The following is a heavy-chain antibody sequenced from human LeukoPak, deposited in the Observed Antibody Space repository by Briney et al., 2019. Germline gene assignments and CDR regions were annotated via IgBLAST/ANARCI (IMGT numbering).Heavy chain of an antibody. CDR2: INPNNGGT. J-gene: IGHJ4*02. V-gene: IGHV1-2*02. CDR3: ARDGSDQLPIDAPLNFDY. CDR1: GYTFTGYY. Sequence: ASVKVSCKASGYTFTGYYMHWVRQAPGQGLEWMGWINPNNGGTNYAQKFQGRVTMTRDTSISTAYMELSRLRSDDTAVYYCARDGSDQLPIDAPLNFDYWGQGTLVTVSS. D-gene: IGHD2-2*01.